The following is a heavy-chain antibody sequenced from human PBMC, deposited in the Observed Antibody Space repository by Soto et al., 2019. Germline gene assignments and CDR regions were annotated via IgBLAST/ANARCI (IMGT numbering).Heavy chain of an antibody. CDR1: GFTFSSYA. D-gene: IGHD3-10*01. J-gene: IGHJ4*02. Sequence: EVQLLESGGGLVQPGGSLRLSCAASGFTFSSYAMSWVRQAPGKGLEWVPAISGSGGSTYYADSVKGRFTISRDNSKNTLYLQMNSLRAEDTAVYYCAKVVVRGVITHLFDYWGQGTLVTVSS. CDR2: ISGSGGST. V-gene: IGHV3-23*01. CDR3: AKVVVRGVITHLFDY.